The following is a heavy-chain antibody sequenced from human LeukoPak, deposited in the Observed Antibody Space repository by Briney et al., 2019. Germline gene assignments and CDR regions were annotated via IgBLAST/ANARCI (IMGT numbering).Heavy chain of an antibody. CDR1: GGSFSDDD. Sequence: ASETLSLTCTVYGGSFSDDDWSWIRHPPGQGLDWIGEMYDVRSTNYNPSLKSLVTISVEPSKTQFSLTLNSVTAADTAVSYCARHIIRYFVRIFAYWGQGTLVTVSS. CDR2: MYDVRST. CDR3: ARHIIRYFVRIFAY. V-gene: IGHV4-34*01. J-gene: IGHJ4*02. D-gene: IGHD3-9*01.